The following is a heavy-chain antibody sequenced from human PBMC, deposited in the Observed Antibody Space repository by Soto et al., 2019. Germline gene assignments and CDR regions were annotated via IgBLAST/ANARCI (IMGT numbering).Heavy chain of an antibody. D-gene: IGHD4-4*01. J-gene: IGHJ4*02. Sequence: GGSLRLSCAASGFTFDDYAMHWVRQAPGKGLEWVSGISWNGISLGYADSVKGRFTISRDNAKNSLYLQMNSLRAEDTALYYCKKDQNSNYLWPDHWGQGTLVTVSS. CDR1: GFTFDDYA. V-gene: IGHV3-9*01. CDR2: ISWNGISL. CDR3: KKDQNSNYLWPDH.